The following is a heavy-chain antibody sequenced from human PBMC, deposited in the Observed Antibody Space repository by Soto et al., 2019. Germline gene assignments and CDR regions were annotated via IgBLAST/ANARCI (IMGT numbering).Heavy chain of an antibody. CDR1: GFTFSSYW. CDR3: ARDIYYYDSSGYYLRRDAFAI. J-gene: IGHJ3*02. Sequence: PGGSLRLSCAASGFTFSSYWMSWVRQAPGKGLEWVANIKQDGSEKYYVDSVKGRFTISRDNAKNSLYLQMNSLRAEDTAVYYCARDIYYYDSSGYYLRRDAFAIWGQGTMVTVSS. D-gene: IGHD3-22*01. V-gene: IGHV3-7*05. CDR2: IKQDGSEK.